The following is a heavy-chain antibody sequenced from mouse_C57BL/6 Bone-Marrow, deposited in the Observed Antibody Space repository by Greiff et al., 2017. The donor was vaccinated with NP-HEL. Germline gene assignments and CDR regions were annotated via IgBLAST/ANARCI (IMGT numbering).Heavy chain of an antibody. CDR1: GFNIKDAY. CDR3: TTGGPRAMDY. J-gene: IGHJ4*01. V-gene: IGHV14-4*01. CDR2: IDPENGDT. Sequence: EVQLQQSGAELVRPGASVKLSCTASGFNIKDAYMHWVKQRPEQGLEWIGWIDPENGDTEYASKFQGKATITADTSSNTAYLQLSSLTSEDTAVYYCTTGGPRAMDYWGQGTSVTVSS.